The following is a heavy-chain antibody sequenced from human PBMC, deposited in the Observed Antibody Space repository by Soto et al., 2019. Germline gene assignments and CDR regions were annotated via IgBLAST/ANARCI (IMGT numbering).Heavy chain of an antibody. CDR1: GGSVSRDADH. V-gene: IGHV4-30-4*08. D-gene: IGHD5-18*01. CDR2: ISNSGST. J-gene: IGHJ4*02. Sequence: SETRALTSPVSGGSVSRDADHWSWIRHSPWKGLEWIGYISNSGSTGYNPSLKTRLSMSVDGYKNQFTLRLTSVTAAETAVYFCATESGSTYGSFDYWGQGTQVTVPS. CDR3: ATESGSTYGSFDY.